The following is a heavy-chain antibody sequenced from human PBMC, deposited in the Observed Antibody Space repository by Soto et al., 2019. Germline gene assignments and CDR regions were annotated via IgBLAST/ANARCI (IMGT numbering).Heavy chain of an antibody. CDR1: GYTFTGYY. D-gene: IGHD2-2*01. CDR3: AREMLAGIVVVPDASYYYYGMDV. CDR2: INPNSGGT. V-gene: IGHV1-2*02. Sequence: ASVKVSCKASGYTFTGYYMHWVRQAPGQGLEWMGWINPNSGGTNYAQKFQGRVTMTRDTSISTAYMELSRLRSDDTAVYYCAREMLAGIVVVPDASYYYYGMDVCGQGPTVTVYS. J-gene: IGHJ6*02.